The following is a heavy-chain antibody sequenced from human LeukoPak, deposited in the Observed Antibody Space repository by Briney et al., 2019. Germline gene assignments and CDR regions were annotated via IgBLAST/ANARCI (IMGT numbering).Heavy chain of an antibody. CDR1: GFTFSDYA. V-gene: IGHV3-23*01. D-gene: IGHD2-15*01. CDR2: LNGAGRAS. J-gene: IGHJ4*02. Sequence: GGSLRLSCAASGFTFSDYAMSWVRQAPAKGLVWVAALNGAGRASYYADSVKGRFTISRDNSRNTLYLQMSSLRVEDTAIYSCARQLGYCSDGTCYFDSWGQGTLVTVSS. CDR3: ARQLGYCSDGTCYFDS.